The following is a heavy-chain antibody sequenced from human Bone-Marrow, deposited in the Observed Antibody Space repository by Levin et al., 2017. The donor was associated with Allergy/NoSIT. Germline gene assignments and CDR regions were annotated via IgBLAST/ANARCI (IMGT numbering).Heavy chain of an antibody. D-gene: IGHD5-18*01. Sequence: SETLSLTCAISGDSVSSNSAAWNWIRQSPSRGLEWLGRTYYRSKWYNDYAVSVKSRITINPDTSKNQFSLQLNSVTPEDTAVYYCARAIMTGVDTAMEGDYGMDVWGQGTTVTVSS. CDR3: ARAIMTGVDTAMEGDYGMDV. J-gene: IGHJ6*02. V-gene: IGHV6-1*01. CDR2: TYYRSKWYN. CDR1: GDSVSSNSAA.